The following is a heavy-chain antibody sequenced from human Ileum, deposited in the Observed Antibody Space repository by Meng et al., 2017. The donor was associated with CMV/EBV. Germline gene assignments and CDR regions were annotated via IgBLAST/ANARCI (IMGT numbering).Heavy chain of an antibody. J-gene: IGHJ4*02. D-gene: IGHD2-8*01. Sequence: GESLKISCAASGFSFSDYWMSWVRQAPGEGLEWVANIRQDASEKYYVGSVRGRFTVSRDNAKNSLYLQMSSLRVEDTAVYYCARIFCTTTDCYYDYWGRGTLVTVSS. CDR3: ARIFCTTTDCYYDY. V-gene: IGHV3-7*01. CDR2: IRQDASEK. CDR1: GFSFSDYW.